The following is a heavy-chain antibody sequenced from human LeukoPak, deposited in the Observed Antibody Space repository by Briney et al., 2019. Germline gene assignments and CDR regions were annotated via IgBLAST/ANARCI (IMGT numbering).Heavy chain of an antibody. D-gene: IGHD2-15*01. V-gene: IGHV4-59*12. Sequence: PSETLSLTCTVPGGSFNNYYWSWLRQPPGKGLEWIASFYYSGSTNYNPSLNSRLTISIDTSKNQFSLRVNSVTAADTAVYYCATWRGIFDWGQGTLVTVSS. J-gene: IGHJ4*02. CDR1: GGSFNNYY. CDR3: ATWRGIFD. CDR2: FYYSGST.